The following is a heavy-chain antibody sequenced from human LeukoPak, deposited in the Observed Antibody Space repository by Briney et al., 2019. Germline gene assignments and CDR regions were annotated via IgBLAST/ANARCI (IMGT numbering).Heavy chain of an antibody. J-gene: IGHJ4*02. V-gene: IGHV1-8*02. CDR3: ARGGVGAPSFDY. Sequence: ASVKVSCKASGYTFTSYGISWVRQATGQGLEWMGWMNPNSGNTGYAQKFQGRVTMTRNTSISTAYMELSSLRSEDTAVYYCARGGVGAPSFDYWGQGTLVTVSS. D-gene: IGHD1-26*01. CDR1: GYTFTSYG. CDR2: MNPNSGNT.